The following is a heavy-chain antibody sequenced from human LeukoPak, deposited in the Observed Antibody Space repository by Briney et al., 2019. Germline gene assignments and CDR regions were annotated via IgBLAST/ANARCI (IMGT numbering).Heavy chain of an antibody. Sequence: SETLSLTCTVSGDSISSFYWSWIRQPPGKGLEWIGYISYSGSTNYNPSLKSRVTISVDTSKNQFSLKLSSVTAADTAVYYCARGRLARAPYFDYWGQGTLVIVSS. D-gene: IGHD3-10*01. J-gene: IGHJ4*02. CDR1: GDSISSFY. CDR3: ARGRLARAPYFDY. V-gene: IGHV4-59*01. CDR2: ISYSGST.